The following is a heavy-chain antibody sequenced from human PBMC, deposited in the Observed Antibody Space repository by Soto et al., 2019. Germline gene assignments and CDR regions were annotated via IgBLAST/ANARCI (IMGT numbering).Heavy chain of an antibody. CDR1: GFAFSSYG. V-gene: IGHV3-30*03. CDR3: VSDRGYGHASAPYS. CDR2: ISYDGSLQ. J-gene: IGHJ4*02. Sequence: QAQLVESGGGVVQPGRSLRLSCAASGFAFSSYGMHWVRQAPGTGLEWVAVISYDGSLQHYADSVKGRFTISRDNSKNMVLLQISRLRAEDTAVYYCVSDRGYGHASAPYSWGQGTLVSVSS. D-gene: IGHD5-18*01.